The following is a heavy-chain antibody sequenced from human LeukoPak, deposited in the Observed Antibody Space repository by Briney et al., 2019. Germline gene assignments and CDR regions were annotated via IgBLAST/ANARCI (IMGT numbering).Heavy chain of an antibody. CDR1: GGSISSYY. D-gene: IGHD5-18*01. Sequence: SETLSLTCTVSGGSISSYYWSWIRQPPGKGLEWIGYIYYSGSTNYNPSLKSRVTISVDTSKNQFSLKLSSVTAADTAVYYCASHRSGYSDEYYFDYWGQGTLVTVSS. V-gene: IGHV4-59*08. CDR3: ASHRSGYSDEYYFDY. CDR2: IYYSGST. J-gene: IGHJ4*02.